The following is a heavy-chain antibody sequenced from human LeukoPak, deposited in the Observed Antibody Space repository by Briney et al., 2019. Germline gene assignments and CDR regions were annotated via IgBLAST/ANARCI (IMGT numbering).Heavy chain of an antibody. CDR1: GGSFSGYY. CDR3: ARESGDGYNTFGY. V-gene: IGHV4-34*01. CDR2: INHSGST. J-gene: IGHJ4*02. D-gene: IGHD5-24*01. Sequence: SETLSLTCAVYGGSFSGYYWSWIRRPPGKGLEWIGEINHSGSTNYNPSLKSRVTISVDTSKNQFSLKLSSVTAADTAVYYCARESGDGYNTFGYWGQGTLVTVSS.